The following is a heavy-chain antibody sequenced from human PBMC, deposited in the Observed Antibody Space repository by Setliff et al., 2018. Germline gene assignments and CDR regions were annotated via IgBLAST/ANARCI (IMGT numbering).Heavy chain of an antibody. Sequence: TFDVSGMSWVRQAPGKGLEWVSSINWRGGSRAYADSVKGRFTISRDNAKNSMYLEMNSLRAEDTAFYYCARAVVGYGDLYYFDCWGQGTLVTVSS. CDR1: TFDVSG. D-gene: IGHD4-17*01. V-gene: IGHV3-20*03. CDR3: ARAVVGYGDLYYFDC. J-gene: IGHJ4*02. CDR2: INWRGGSR.